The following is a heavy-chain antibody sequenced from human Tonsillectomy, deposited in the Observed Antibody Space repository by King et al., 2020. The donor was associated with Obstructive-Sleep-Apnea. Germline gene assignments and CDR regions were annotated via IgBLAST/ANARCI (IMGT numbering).Heavy chain of an antibody. V-gene: IGHV3-30*04. D-gene: IGHD6-13*01. CDR1: GFTFSHYA. Sequence: VQLVESGGGVVQPGRSLRLSCAASGFTFSHYAMHWVRQPPGKGLEWVAVISYHGANKKYADSVKGRFTISRDKSKNTLDLEMNSLRVEDTAVYYCARDRIAAAGHPEGGMDVWGQGTTVTVSS. CDR3: ARDRIAAAGHPEGGMDV. CDR2: ISYHGANK. J-gene: IGHJ6*02.